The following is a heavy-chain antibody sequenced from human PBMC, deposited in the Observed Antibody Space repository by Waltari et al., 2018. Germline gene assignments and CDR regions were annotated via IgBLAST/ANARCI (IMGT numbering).Heavy chain of an antibody. CDR3: AREVVPPHTIVVNWFDP. V-gene: IGHV7-4-1*02. D-gene: IGHD2-2*01. J-gene: IGHJ5*02. CDR2: IPTNTGNP. CDR1: GYIFTALD. Sequence: QVQLVQSGAEVTRPGASVKVSCKTSGYIFTALDINWVRQAPGQGLELLGGIPTNTGNPSYAKGFTGRFVCSFDTSVSTAYLQITSLKTEDSAVYYCAREVVPPHTIVVNWFDPWGQGTLVTVSS.